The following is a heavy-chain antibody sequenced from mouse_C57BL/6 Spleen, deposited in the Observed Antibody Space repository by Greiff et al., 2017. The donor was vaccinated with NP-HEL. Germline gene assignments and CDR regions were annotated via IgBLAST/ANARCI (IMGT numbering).Heavy chain of an antibody. V-gene: IGHV1-81*01. CDR1: GYTFTSYG. Sequence: QVQLKQSGAELARPGASVKLSCKASGYTFTSYGISWVKQRTGQGLEWIGEIYPRSGNTYYNEKFKGKATLTADKSSSTAYMELRSLTSEDSAVYFCARLNYYYGSSYGYFDVWGTGTTVTVSS. CDR3: ARLNYYYGSSYGYFDV. D-gene: IGHD1-1*01. CDR2: IYPRSGNT. J-gene: IGHJ1*03.